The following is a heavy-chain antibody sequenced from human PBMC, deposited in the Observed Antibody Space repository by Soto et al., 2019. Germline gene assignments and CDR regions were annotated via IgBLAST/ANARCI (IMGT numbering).Heavy chain of an antibody. CDR1: GGSISSDDYY. CDR2: IHYSGSI. D-gene: IGHD3-22*01. CDR3: ARAPFKFYYESSGYFWDRFDP. J-gene: IGHJ5*02. V-gene: IGHV4-30-4*01. Sequence: SETLSLTCTVSGGSISSDDYYWSWIRQPPGKGLEWIGHIHYSGSIYYNPSLKSRLTISVDTSKNQLSLRLSSVTAADTAVYYCARAPFKFYYESSGYFWDRFDPWGQGTLVTVSS.